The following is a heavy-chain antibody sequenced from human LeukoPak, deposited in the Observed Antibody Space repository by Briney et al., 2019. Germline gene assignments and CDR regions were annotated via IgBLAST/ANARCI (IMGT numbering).Heavy chain of an antibody. D-gene: IGHD3-10*02. Sequence: SETLSLTCTVSGGSINSSSYYWGWIRQPPGKGLEWIGSIFYSGNTYDNPSLKSRVTISVDTSKNQFSLKLNSVTAADTAVYYCARRSYRLRSSGSYFPRAALAWFDPWGQGTLVTVSS. CDR3: ARRSYRLRSSGSYFPRAALAWFDP. J-gene: IGHJ5*02. CDR1: GGSINSSSYY. CDR2: IFYSGNT. V-gene: IGHV4-39*01.